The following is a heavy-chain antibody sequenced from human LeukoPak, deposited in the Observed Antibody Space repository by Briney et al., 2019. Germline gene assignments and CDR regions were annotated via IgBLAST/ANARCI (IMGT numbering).Heavy chain of an antibody. D-gene: IGHD2-15*01. Sequence: SETLSLTCTVSGGSISSYYWSWIRQPPGKGLEYIGYIYYTGSTNYNPSLKSRVTISVDTSKNQFSLNLTSVTAADTAVYYCARTLSSSYCSGGSCWNDYWGQGTLVTVSS. J-gene: IGHJ4*02. V-gene: IGHV4-59*08. CDR2: IYYTGST. CDR1: GGSISSYY. CDR3: ARTLSSSYCSGGSCWNDY.